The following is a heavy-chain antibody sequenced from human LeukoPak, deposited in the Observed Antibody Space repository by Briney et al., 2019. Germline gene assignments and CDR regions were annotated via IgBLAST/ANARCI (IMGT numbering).Heavy chain of an antibody. J-gene: IGHJ4*02. CDR1: GFTFSSYG. D-gene: IGHD2-21*02. CDR3: AKDSRVVTAYREFYY. V-gene: IGHV3-30*18. CDR2: ISYDGSNK. Sequence: PGRSLRLSCAASGFTFSSYGMHWVRQAPGKGLEWVAVISYDGSNKYYADSVKGRFTISRDNSKNTLYLQMNSLGAEDTAVYYCAKDSRVVTAYREFYYWGQGTLVTVSS.